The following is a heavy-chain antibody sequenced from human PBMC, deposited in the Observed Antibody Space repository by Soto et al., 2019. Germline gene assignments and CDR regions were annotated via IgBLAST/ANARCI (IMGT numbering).Heavy chain of an antibody. D-gene: IGHD3-3*01. CDR1: GFSLSNARMG. J-gene: IGHJ4*02. CDR2: IFSNDEK. CDR3: ARKRITIFGVVDFDY. Sequence: QVTLKESGPVLVKPTETLTLTCTVSGFSLSNARMGVSWIRQPPGKALEWLAHIFSNDEKSYITSLKSRLTISKDTSKSQVVLTMTNMDPVDTATYYCARKRITIFGVVDFDYWGQGTLVTVSS. V-gene: IGHV2-26*01.